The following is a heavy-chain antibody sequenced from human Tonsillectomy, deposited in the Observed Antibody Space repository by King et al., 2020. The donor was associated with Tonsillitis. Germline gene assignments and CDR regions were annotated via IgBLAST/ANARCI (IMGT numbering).Heavy chain of an antibody. CDR2: IYTSGSI. J-gene: IGHJ5*02. V-gene: IGHV4-61*02. Sequence: QLQESGPGLVKPSQTLSLTCTVSGASISSGSYYWSWIRQPAGKGLEWIGRIYTSGSINYNPSLESRLTMSVDTPKNQFSLKLSSVTAADTAVYYCAGGGDILTGGSLFDPWGQGTLVTVSS. D-gene: IGHD3-9*01. CDR3: AGGGDILTGGSLFDP. CDR1: GASISSGSYY.